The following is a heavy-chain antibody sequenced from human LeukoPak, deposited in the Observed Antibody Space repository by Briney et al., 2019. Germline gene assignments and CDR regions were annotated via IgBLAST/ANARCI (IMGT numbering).Heavy chain of an antibody. CDR1: GGSISSYY. V-gene: IGHV4-4*07. J-gene: IGHJ6*02. CDR2: IYTSGST. D-gene: IGHD2-2*01. CDR3: AREGYCSSTSCYSYYYYYGMDV. Sequence: SETLSLTCSVSGGSISSYYWRWIRQPAGKGLEWIGRIYTSGSTNYNPSLKSRVTMSVDTSKNQFSLKLSSVTAADTAVYYCAREGYCSSTSCYSYYYYYGMDVWGQGTTVTVSS.